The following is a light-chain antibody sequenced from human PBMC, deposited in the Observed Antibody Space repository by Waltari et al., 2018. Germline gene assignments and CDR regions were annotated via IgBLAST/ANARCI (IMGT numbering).Light chain of an antibody. CDR3: KKKNSDPAT. J-gene: IGKJ4*01. V-gene: IGKV1-5*03. Sequence: DIQMTQSPSTLSASVGDRVTINCRASQSINSWLAWYQQRPGKAPKVLISKASTYESGVPSMFSVKGAGKDFTHTTGSQQRVDFGIYYGKKKNSDPATFGGGTKVEIK. CDR2: KAS. CDR1: QSINSW.